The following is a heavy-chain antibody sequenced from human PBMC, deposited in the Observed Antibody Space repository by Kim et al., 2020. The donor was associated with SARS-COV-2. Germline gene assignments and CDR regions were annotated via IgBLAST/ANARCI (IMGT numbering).Heavy chain of an antibody. CDR2: ISSSGNII. J-gene: IGHJ4*02. CDR1: GFTFSSYE. D-gene: IGHD2-2*02. CDR3: ARVGCSSTSCYMRRDYFDY. V-gene: IGHV3-48*03. Sequence: GGSLRLSCAASGFTFSSYEMNWVRQAPGKGLEWVSCISSSGNIIFYADSVKGRFTISRDNAKNSLYLQMNSLRAEDTAVYYCARVGCSSTSCYMRRDYFDYRGQGTL.